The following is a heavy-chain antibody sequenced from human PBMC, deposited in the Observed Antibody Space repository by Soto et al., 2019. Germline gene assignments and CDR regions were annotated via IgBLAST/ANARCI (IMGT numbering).Heavy chain of an antibody. V-gene: IGHV1-18*04. J-gene: IGHJ4*02. D-gene: IGHD6-19*01. CDR2: ISAYNGNT. Sequence: QVQLVQSGAEVKKPGASVKVSCKASGYTFTSYGISWVRQAPGQGLEWMGWISAYNGNTNYAQKLQGRVTMTTDTSTSTDYMELRSLRSDDTAVYYCARDGATPYSSGCLDYWGQGTLVTVSS. CDR1: GYTFTSYG. CDR3: ARDGATPYSSGCLDY.